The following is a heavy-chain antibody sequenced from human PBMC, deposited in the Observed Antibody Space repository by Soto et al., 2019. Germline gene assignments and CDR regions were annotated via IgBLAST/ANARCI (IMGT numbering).Heavy chain of an antibody. CDR1: GGTFSSYA. J-gene: IGHJ6*02. V-gene: IGHV1-69*13. Sequence: GASLKVSCKASGGTFSSYAISWVRQAPGQGLEWMGGIIPIFGTANYAQKFQGRVTITADESTSTAYMELSSLRSEDTAVYYCATPATTYYDFWSGYYTAYYYYSMDVWGQGTTVTVSS. CDR2: IIPIFGTA. CDR3: ATPATTYYDFWSGYYTAYYYYSMDV. D-gene: IGHD3-3*01.